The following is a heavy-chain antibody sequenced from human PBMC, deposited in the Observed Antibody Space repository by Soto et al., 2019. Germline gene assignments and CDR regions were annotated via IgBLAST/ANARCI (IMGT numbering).Heavy chain of an antibody. D-gene: IGHD2-21*01. V-gene: IGHV3-30*03. CDR2: ISHDGNNK. J-gene: IGHJ4*02. CDR1: GFTFSNYG. Sequence: QVQLVESGGGVVQPGRSLRLSCAASGFTFSNYGMHWVRQAPGKGLEWVAVISHDGNNKYYADSVKGRFTISRDNSRNTLYLQMNSLRAEDTAVYYCARMRLPDYSDGGDYAFWGQGTLVTVSS. CDR3: ARMRLPDYSDGGDYAF.